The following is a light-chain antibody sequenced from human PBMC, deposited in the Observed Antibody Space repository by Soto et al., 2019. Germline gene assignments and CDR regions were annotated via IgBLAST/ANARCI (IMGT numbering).Light chain of an antibody. CDR3: QKFYTYPFT. J-gene: IGKJ2*01. CDR1: PGISSA. CDR2: DAS. V-gene: IGKV1-13*02. Sequence: AIQLTQSPSSLSASVGDGVTITCRASPGISSALAWYQQKPGKAPKLLIYDASTLESGVPSRFSGSGSGTDFTLTIRSLQPEDFATYFCQKFYTYPFTFGQGTNLEIK.